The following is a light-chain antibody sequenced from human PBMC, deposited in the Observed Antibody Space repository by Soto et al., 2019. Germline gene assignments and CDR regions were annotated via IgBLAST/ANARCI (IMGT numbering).Light chain of an antibody. V-gene: IGKV3D-15*01. J-gene: IGKJ5*01. CDR3: QQHHNWPPIT. CDR2: GAY. CDR1: QFVSSN. Sequence: SCRASQFVSSNLAWYQQKPGQAPRLIIYGAYTRANGIPARFSGSGSGTELTLTISNLQSEDFAVYFCQQHHNWPPITCGQGTRLDIK.